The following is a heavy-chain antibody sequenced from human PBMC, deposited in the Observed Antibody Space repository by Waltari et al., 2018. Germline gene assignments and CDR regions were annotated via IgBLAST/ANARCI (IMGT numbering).Heavy chain of an antibody. CDR1: GGSISSSSYY. Sequence: QLQLQESGPGLVKPSETLSLTCTVSGGSISSSSYYWGWIRQPPGKGLEWIGSIYYSGSTYYNPSLKSRVTISVDTAKNQFSLKRSSVTAADTAVYYCAGYLYSSSSLWYFDLWGRGTLVTVSS. V-gene: IGHV4-39*01. J-gene: IGHJ2*01. CDR2: IYYSGST. D-gene: IGHD6-6*01. CDR3: AGYLYSSSSLWYFDL.